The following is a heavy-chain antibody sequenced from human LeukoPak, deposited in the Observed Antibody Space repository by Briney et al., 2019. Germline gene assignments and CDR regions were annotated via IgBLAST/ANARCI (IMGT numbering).Heavy chain of an antibody. J-gene: IGHJ6*03. CDR1: GGSISSYY. CDR2: IHTSGST. CDR3: ARETSQKGAHYMDV. D-gene: IGHD3-16*01. V-gene: IGHV4-4*07. Sequence: SETLSLTCTFSGGSISSYYWSWIRQPAGKGLEWIGRIHTSGSTNYNPSLKSRVTISVDTSKNQFSLKLSSVTAADTAVYYCARETSQKGAHYMDVWGKGTTVTISS.